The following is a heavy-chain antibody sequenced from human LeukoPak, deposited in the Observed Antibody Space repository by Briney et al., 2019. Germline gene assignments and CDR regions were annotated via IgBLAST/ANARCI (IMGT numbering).Heavy chain of an antibody. V-gene: IGHV3-7*01. CDR2: INQDGSDK. CDR3: VGGDY. CDR1: GFTFGSYG. J-gene: IGHJ4*02. Sequence: GGSLRLSCAASGFTFGSYGMHWVRQAPGKGLECVANINQDGSDKYYVDSVKGRFTISRDNTKNSLYLQMNSLRAEDTAVYYCVGGDYWGQGTLVTVSS.